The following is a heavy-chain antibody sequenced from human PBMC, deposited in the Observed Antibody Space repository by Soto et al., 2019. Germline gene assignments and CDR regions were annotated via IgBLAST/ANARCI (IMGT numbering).Heavy chain of an antibody. J-gene: IGHJ4*02. CDR3: ARLIIDILTGYLSPDY. D-gene: IGHD3-9*01. CDR1: GYTFTSYG. Sequence: QVQLVQSGAEVKKPGASVKVSCKASGYTFTSYGISWVRQAPGQGLEWMGWISDYNGNTNYAQKLQGRVTTTTDTSPSTAYMELRSLRSDDTAVYYCARLIIDILTGYLSPDYWGQGTLVTVSS. CDR2: ISDYNGNT. V-gene: IGHV1-18*01.